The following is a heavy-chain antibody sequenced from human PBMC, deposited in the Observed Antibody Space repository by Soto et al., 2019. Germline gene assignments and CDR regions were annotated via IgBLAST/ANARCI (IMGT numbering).Heavy chain of an antibody. V-gene: IGHV1-69*13. D-gene: IGHD4-17*01. CDR3: ARDRIEYSSARAISSPYGDYRRQLWFDP. CDR2: IIPIFGTA. CDR1: GGTFSSYA. Sequence: SVKVSCKASGGTFSSYAISWVRQAPGQGLEWMGGIIPIFGTANYAQKFQGRVTITADESTSTAYMELSSLRSEDTAVYYCARDRIEYSSARAISSPYGDYRRQLWFDPWGQGTLVTVS. J-gene: IGHJ5*02.